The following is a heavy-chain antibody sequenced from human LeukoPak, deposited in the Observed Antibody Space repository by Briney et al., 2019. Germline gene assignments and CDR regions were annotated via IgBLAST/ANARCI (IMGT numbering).Heavy chain of an antibody. CDR3: ARGRTSEYYCGSGSYSDY. J-gene: IGHJ4*02. D-gene: IGHD3-10*01. CDR1: GGSFSGYY. V-gene: IGHV4-34*01. Sequence: SETLSLTCAVYGGSFSGYYWSWIRQPPGKGLEWIGEINHSGSTNYNPSLKSRVTISVDTSKNQFSLKLSSVTAADTAVYYCARGRTSEYYCGSGSYSDYWGQGTLVTVSS. CDR2: INHSGST.